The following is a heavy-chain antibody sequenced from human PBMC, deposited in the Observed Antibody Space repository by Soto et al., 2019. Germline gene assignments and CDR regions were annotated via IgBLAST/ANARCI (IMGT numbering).Heavy chain of an antibody. V-gene: IGHV1-8*01. D-gene: IGHD3-16*01. J-gene: IGHJ4*02. CDR2: MNPNSGNT. CDR3: ERGRTWGGYNDY. CDR1: GYTFTSYD. Sequence: QVQLMQSGAEVKKPGASVKVSCKASGYTFTSYDINWVRQATGQGLEWMGWMNPNSGNTCYAHKFQGRVTMTRNTSISTAYMELSSLRSEDTAVYYCERGRTWGGYNDYWGQGTLVTVSS.